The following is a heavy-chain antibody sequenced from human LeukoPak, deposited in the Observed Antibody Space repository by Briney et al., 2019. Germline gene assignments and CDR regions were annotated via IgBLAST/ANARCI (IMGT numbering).Heavy chain of an antibody. D-gene: IGHD1-14*01. Sequence: GGSLRLSCTASGLTFSTSGFNWVRQAPGKGLEWVASIGPTGSDRCHADSIKGRFTISRDNANNFLYLQMNSLRAEDTAVYYCATETNGRYFDYWGQGTLLTVSS. J-gene: IGHJ4*02. CDR2: IGPTGSDR. CDR1: GLTFSTSG. V-gene: IGHV3-21*06. CDR3: ATETNGRYFDY.